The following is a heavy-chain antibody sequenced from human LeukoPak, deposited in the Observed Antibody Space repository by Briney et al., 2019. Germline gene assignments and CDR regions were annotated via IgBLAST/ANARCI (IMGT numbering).Heavy chain of an antibody. Sequence: GGSLRLSCAASGYTFSSYEMNWVRRAPGKGLEWVSYISSSGSTIYYADSVKGRFTISRDNAKNSLYLQMNSLRAEDTAVYYCARDRDWNSGFDYWGQGTLVTVSS. CDR3: ARDRDWNSGFDY. D-gene: IGHD1-7*01. CDR1: GYTFSSYE. J-gene: IGHJ4*02. V-gene: IGHV3-48*03. CDR2: ISSSGSTI.